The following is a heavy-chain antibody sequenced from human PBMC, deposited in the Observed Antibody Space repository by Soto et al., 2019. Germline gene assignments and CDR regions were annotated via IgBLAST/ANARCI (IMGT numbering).Heavy chain of an antibody. CDR1: GFTFSSYA. CDR2: ISYDGSNK. CDR3: ASSGYSYGDFDY. D-gene: IGHD5-18*01. J-gene: IGHJ4*02. V-gene: IGHV3-30-3*01. Sequence: PGGSLRLSCAASGFTFSSYAMHWVRQAPGKGLEWVAVISYDGSNKYYADSVKGRFTISRDNSKNTLYLQMNSLRAEDTAVYYCASSGYSYGDFDYWGQGTLVTVSS.